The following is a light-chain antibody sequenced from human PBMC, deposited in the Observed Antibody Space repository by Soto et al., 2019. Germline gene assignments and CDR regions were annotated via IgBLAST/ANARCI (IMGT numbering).Light chain of an antibody. CDR3: CSYAGSSTDVV. J-gene: IGLJ2*01. V-gene: IGLV2-23*01. CDR2: EGS. CDR1: SSDVGSYNL. Sequence: QSVLTQPASVSGSPGQSITISCTGTSSDVGSYNLVSWYQQHPGKAPKLMIYEGSKRPSGVSTRFSGSKSGNTASVTISGLQAEDEADYYCCSYAGSSTDVVFGGGTKLTVL.